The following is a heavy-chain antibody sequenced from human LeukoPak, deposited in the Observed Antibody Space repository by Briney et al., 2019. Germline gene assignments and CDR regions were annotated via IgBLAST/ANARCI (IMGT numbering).Heavy chain of an antibody. CDR3: AAHSSRHIRRSFDY. Sequence: GGSLRLSCAASGFTFSSYAMSWVRQAPGKGLEWVSAISGSGGSTYYADSVKGRFTISRDNSKNTLYLQMNSLRAEDTAVYYCAAHSSRHIRRSFDYWGQGTLVTVSS. CDR1: GFTFSSYA. D-gene: IGHD6-13*01. V-gene: IGHV3-23*01. J-gene: IGHJ4*02. CDR2: ISGSGGST.